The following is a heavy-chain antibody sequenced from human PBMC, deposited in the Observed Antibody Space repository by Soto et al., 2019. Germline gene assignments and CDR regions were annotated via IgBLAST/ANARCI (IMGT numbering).Heavy chain of an antibody. V-gene: IGHV4-59*01. CDR1: GGSISSYY. Sequence: SETLSLTCTVSGGSISSYYWSWIRQPPGKGLEWIGYIYYSGSTNYNPSLKSRVTISVDTSKNQFSLKLSSVTAADTAVYYCAIGYSGSYHDAFDIWGQGTMVTVSS. CDR3: AIGYSGSYHDAFDI. CDR2: IYYSGST. J-gene: IGHJ3*02. D-gene: IGHD1-26*01.